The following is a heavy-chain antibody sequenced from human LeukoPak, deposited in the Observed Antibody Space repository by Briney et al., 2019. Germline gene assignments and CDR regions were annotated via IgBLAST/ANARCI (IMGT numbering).Heavy chain of an antibody. V-gene: IGHV1-46*01. D-gene: IGHD2-15*01. CDR1: GYTFTSYY. CDR3: ARDRDLYCSGGSCYPGYFDY. CDR2: INPSGGST. J-gene: IGHJ4*02. Sequence: ASVKVSCKASGYTFTSYYMHWARQAPGQGLEWMGIINPSGGSTSYAQKFQGRVTMTRDTSTSTVYMELSSLRSEDTAVYYCARDRDLYCSGGSCYPGYFDYWGQGTLVTVSS.